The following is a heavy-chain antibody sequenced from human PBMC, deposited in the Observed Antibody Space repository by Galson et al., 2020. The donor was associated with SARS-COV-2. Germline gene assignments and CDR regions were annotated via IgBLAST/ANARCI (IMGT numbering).Heavy chain of an antibody. D-gene: IGHD2-15*01. CDR1: GFTFDDYA. CDR2: ISWDGGST. J-gene: IGHJ6*02. CDR3: AKGTSGSCCHYGMDV. Sequence: GGSLRLSCAASGFTFDDYAMHWVRQAPGKGLEWVSLISWDGGSTYYADSVKGRFTISRDNSKNSLYLQMNSLRAEDTALYYCAKGTSGSCCHYGMDVWGQGTTVTVSS. V-gene: IGHV3-43D*03.